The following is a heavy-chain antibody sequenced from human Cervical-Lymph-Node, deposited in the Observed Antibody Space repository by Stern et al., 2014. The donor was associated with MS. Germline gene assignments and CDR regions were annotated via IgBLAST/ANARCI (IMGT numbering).Heavy chain of an antibody. CDR1: GYTFTDYY. CDR3: ATDVISTSTVTTDY. D-gene: IGHD4-17*01. CDR2: INPNSGAT. J-gene: IGHJ4*02. Sequence: VQLGQSGAEVKNPGTSVRVSCNASGYTFTDYYMHWVRQAPGQGLEWMAWINPNSGATNYAQKFQGRVTVTRDTSINTGYMELSRLRSDDTAIFYCATDVISTSTVTTDYWGQGTLVTVSS. V-gene: IGHV1-2*02.